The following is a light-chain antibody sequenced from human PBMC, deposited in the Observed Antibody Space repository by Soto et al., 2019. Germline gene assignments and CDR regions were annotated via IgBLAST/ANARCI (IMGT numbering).Light chain of an antibody. CDR3: QQYDNLPIT. J-gene: IGKJ5*01. V-gene: IGKV1-33*01. CDR1: QDISNY. Sequence: DIQMTPSPSSLSASVGDRATITSPASQDISNYLNWYQQKPGKAPKLLIYDASNLETGVPSRFSGSGSGTDFTFTISSLQPEYIATYYCQQYDNLPITCGQGTGLELK. CDR2: DAS.